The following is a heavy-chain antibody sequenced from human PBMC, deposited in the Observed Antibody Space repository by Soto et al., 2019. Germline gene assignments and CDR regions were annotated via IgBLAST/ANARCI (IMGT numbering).Heavy chain of an antibody. CDR3: AKDPASDYYDSSGYLF. CDR2: ISYDGSNK. J-gene: IGHJ4*02. V-gene: IGHV3-30*18. CDR1: GFTFSSYG. Sequence: GGSLRLSCAASGFTFSSYGMHWVRQAPGKGLEWVAVISYDGSNKYYTDSVKGRFTISRDNSKNTLYLQMNSLRAEDTAVYYCAKDPASDYYDSSGYLFWGQGTLVTVSS. D-gene: IGHD3-22*01.